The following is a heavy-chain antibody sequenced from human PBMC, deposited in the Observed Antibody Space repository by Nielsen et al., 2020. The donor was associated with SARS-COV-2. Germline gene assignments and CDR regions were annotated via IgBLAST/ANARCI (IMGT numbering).Heavy chain of an antibody. D-gene: IGHD2-2*01. Sequence: ASVKVSCKTSGYSFTRFAVHWLRQAPGHSLEWMGWINSDSGNTKYSQKFRGRVTITRDTSASTAYMELSGLSSEDTAVYYCARSRGCSATSCFFDYWGQGALVTVSS. CDR2: INSDSGNT. CDR3: ARSRGCSATSCFFDY. CDR1: GYSFTRFA. V-gene: IGHV1-3*04. J-gene: IGHJ4*02.